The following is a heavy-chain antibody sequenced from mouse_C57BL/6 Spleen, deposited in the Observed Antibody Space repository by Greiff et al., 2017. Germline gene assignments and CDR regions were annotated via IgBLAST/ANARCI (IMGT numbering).Heavy chain of an antibody. J-gene: IGHJ1*03. CDR2: IYPGSGST. CDR3: ARIGTTVVGYFDV. D-gene: IGHD1-1*01. CDR1: GYTFTSYW. Sequence: QVQLKQPGAELVKPGASVKMSCKASGYTFTSYWITWVKQRPGQGLEWIGDIYPGSGSTNYNEKFKSKATLTVDTSSSTAYMQLSSLTSEDSAVYYCARIGTTVVGYFDVWGTGTTVTVSS. V-gene: IGHV1-55*01.